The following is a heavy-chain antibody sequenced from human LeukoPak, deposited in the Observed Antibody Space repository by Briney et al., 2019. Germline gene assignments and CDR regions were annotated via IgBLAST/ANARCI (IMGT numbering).Heavy chain of an antibody. CDR3: AKDGGSYSADY. J-gene: IGHJ4*02. V-gene: IGHV1-46*01. Sequence: ASVKVSCKASGGTFSSYAISWVRQAPGQGLEWLGIINPRDGDRRNAQKFQGRVTTTRDMSTSTVHMELSSLRSEDTAVYYCAKDGGSYSADYWGQGTLVTVSS. CDR2: INPRDGDR. D-gene: IGHD3-10*01. CDR1: GGTFSSYA.